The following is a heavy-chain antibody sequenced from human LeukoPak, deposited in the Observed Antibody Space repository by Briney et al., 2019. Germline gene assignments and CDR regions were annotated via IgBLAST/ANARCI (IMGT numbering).Heavy chain of an antibody. V-gene: IGHV1-2*06. CDR1: GYTFTYYY. Sequence: ASVKVSCRASGYTFTYYYVHWVRQAPGQGLEWVGRINPNSGATNSAQKFQGRVTMTRDTSISTAYMELSRLRSDDTAMYYCAKDHGYVGSNWFDPWGQGTLVTVSS. CDR3: AKDHGYVGSNWFDP. J-gene: IGHJ5*02. D-gene: IGHD3-10*01. CDR2: INPNSGAT.